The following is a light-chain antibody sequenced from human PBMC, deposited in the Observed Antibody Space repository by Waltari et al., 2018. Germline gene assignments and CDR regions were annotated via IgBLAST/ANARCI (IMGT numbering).Light chain of an antibody. J-gene: IGLJ2*01. Sequence: QSALTQPASVSGSPGPSITISCTGTSSDVGGHNYVSWYQQHPGKAPKLMIYDVSNRPSGVSNRFSGSKSGNTASLTISGLQAEDEANYYCGSYTSSSTLVVFGGGTKLTVL. CDR1: SSDVGGHNY. CDR3: GSYTSSSTLVV. V-gene: IGLV2-14*03. CDR2: DVS.